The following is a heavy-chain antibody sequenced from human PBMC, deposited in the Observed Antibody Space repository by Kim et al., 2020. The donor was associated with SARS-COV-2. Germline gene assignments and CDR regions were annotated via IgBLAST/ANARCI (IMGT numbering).Heavy chain of an antibody. CDR3: ARVRDTAMAAYFDY. V-gene: IGHV4-30-2*01. Sequence: PSLKRRVTMSVDRAKNQFSLKRSSVTAADTAVYYCARVRDTAMAAYFDYWGQGTLVTVSS. J-gene: IGHJ4*02. D-gene: IGHD5-18*01.